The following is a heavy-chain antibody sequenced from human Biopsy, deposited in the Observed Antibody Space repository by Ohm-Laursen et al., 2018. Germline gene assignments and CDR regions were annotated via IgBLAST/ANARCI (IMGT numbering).Heavy chain of an antibody. D-gene: IGHD2/OR15-2a*01. CDR1: GGSISSDY. CDR3: ARAANSTGWPYYYFYGMDV. V-gene: IGHV4-59*01. Sequence: TLSLTCTVSGGSISSDYWSWIRQTPGKGLEWIGYIYYSGSTNYNPSLKSRVTISVDTSKNQFSLRLNSVTAADTAVYYCARAANSTGWPYYYFYGMDVWGQGTTVTVSS. CDR2: IYYSGST. J-gene: IGHJ6*02.